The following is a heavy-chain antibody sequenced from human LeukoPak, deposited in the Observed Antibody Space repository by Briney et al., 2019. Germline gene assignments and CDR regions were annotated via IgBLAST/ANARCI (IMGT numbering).Heavy chain of an antibody. D-gene: IGHD2-2*02. V-gene: IGHV1-69*01. CDR2: IIPIFGTA. Sequence: SVKVSCKASGGTFSSYAISWVRQAPGQGLEWMGGIIPIFGTANYAQKFQGRVTITADESTSTAYMELSSLSSEDTAVYYCARALGYCSSTSCYRLWFDPWGQGTLVTVSS. J-gene: IGHJ5*02. CDR1: GGTFSSYA. CDR3: ARALGYCSSTSCYRLWFDP.